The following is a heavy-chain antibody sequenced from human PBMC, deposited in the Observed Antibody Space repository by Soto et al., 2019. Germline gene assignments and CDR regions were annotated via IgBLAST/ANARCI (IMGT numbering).Heavy chain of an antibody. D-gene: IGHD2-2*01. J-gene: IGHJ6*03. CDR2: IWYDGSNK. CDR1: GFTFSSYA. V-gene: IGHV3-33*08. CDR3: ARDPRNWEKYQLLADYYYYYMDV. Sequence: PGGSLRLSCAASGFTFSSYAMSWVRQAPGKGLEWVAVIWYDGSNKYYADSVKGRFTISRDNSKNTLYLQMNSLRAEDTAVYYCARDPRNWEKYQLLADYYYYYMDVWGKGTTVTVSS.